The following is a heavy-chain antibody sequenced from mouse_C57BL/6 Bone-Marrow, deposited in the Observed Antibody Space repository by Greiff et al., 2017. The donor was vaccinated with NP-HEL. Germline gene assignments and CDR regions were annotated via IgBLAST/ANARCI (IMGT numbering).Heavy chain of an antibody. Sequence: VQLQQSGPELVKPGASVKISCKASGYAFSSSWMNWVKQRPGKGLEWIGRIYPGDGDTNYNGKFEGKATLTADKSSSTAYMQLSSLTSEDSAVYFCARRSNYIYAMDYWGQGTSVTVSS. D-gene: IGHD2-5*01. CDR1: GYAFSSSW. V-gene: IGHV1-82*01. J-gene: IGHJ4*01. CDR2: IYPGDGDT. CDR3: ARRSNYIYAMDY.